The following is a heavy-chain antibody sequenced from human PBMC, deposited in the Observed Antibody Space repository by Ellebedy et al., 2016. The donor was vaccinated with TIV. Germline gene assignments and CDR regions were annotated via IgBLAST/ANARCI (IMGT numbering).Heavy chain of an antibody. CDR2: ISTSSAKK. CDR3: ARVPMPGKADY. D-gene: IGHD2-2*01. V-gene: IGHV1-18*01. CDR1: GYTFTSSG. Sequence: ASVKVSXXTSGYTFTSSGISWVRQAPGEGLEWVGWISTSSAKKKCAEKFQDRLTMTTDTSTNTVYMELRSLTSDDTAVYYCARVPMPGKADYWGQGTLVTVSS. J-gene: IGHJ4*02.